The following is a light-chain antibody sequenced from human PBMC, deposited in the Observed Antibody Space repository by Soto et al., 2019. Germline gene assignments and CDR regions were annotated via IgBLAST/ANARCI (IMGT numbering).Light chain of an antibody. V-gene: IGKV1-39*01. CDR2: AAS. CDR1: QSISSY. CDR3: QQSHSTLT. Sequence: DIQMTQSPSSLSASVGDRVTITGRASQSISSYLNWYQQKPGKAPKLLIYAASSLQSGVPSRFSGSGSGTDFTLTISSLQPEDFATYYCQQSHSTLTFGPGTKVDIK. J-gene: IGKJ3*01.